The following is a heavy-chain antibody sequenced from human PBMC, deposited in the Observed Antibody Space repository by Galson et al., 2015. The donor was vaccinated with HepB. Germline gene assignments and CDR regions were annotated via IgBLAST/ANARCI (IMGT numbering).Heavy chain of an antibody. CDR3: AKGGYSSGWSYYYGMDV. V-gene: IGHV3-23*01. CDR2: ISGNGGST. J-gene: IGHJ6*02. Sequence: SLRLSCAASGFTFSSYVMSWVRQAPGKGLEWVSAISGNGGSTYYADSVKGRFTISRDNSKNTLYLQINNLRAEDTAVYYYAKGGYSSGWSYYYGMDVWGQGTTVTVS. CDR1: GFTFSSYV. D-gene: IGHD6-19*01.